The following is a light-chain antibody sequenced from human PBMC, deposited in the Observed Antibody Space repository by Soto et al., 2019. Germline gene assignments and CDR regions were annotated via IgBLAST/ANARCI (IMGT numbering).Light chain of an antibody. Sequence: LTQPPSASGTPGQRVTISCSGSSSNIGSNTVNWYQQLPGTAPKLLIYSNNQRPSGVPDRFSGSKSGTSASLAISGLQSEDEADYYCAAWDGSLNGYVFGTGTKVTVL. CDR1: SSNIGSNT. CDR3: AAWDGSLNGYV. V-gene: IGLV1-44*01. CDR2: SNN. J-gene: IGLJ1*01.